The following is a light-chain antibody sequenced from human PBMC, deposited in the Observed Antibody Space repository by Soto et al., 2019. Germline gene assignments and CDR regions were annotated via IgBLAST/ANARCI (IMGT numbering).Light chain of an antibody. V-gene: IGLV2-11*01. CDR3: CSYAGIYPLV. CDR2: DVS. J-gene: IGLJ3*02. Sequence: QSVLTQPRSVSGSPGQSVTISCTGTSSDVGFYDYVSWFQQLPGKAPKLIIHDVSGRPSGVPDRFSGSKSGNTASLTISGLQSEDEADYYCCSYAGIYPLVFGGGTKLTVL. CDR1: SSDVGFYDY.